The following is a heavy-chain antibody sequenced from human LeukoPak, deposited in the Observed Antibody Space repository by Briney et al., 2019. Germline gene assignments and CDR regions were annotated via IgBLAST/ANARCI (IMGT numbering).Heavy chain of an antibody. Sequence: SETLSLTCTVSGGSISSYYWSWIRQPPGRGLEWIGYIYYSGSTNYNPSLKSRVTISVDTSKNHFSLKLSSVAAADTAVYYCARDRRYYDTSGTVYYDAMDVWGQGTTVTVSS. CDR3: ARDRRYYDTSGTVYYDAMDV. CDR2: IYYSGST. V-gene: IGHV4-59*01. J-gene: IGHJ6*02. D-gene: IGHD3-22*01. CDR1: GGSISSYY.